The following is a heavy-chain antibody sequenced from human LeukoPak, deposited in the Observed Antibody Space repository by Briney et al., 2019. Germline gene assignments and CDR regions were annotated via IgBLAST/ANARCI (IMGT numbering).Heavy chain of an antibody. CDR3: AKAISSWYEHPFHY. J-gene: IGHJ4*02. V-gene: IGHV3-9*03. CDR2: ISCNIGSI. CDR1: GFTFYDYA. D-gene: IGHD6-13*01. Sequence: GGSLRLSCAASGFTFYDYAMHWVRQAPGKGLEWVLGISCNIGSIGYAHSVKGRFTISRDNAKNSLYLQMNSLRAEDMALYYCAKAISSWYEHPFHYWGQGTLVTVSS.